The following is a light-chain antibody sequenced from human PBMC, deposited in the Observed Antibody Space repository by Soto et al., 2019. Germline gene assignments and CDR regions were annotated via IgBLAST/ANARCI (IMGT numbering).Light chain of an antibody. J-gene: IGLJ2*01. Sequence: QSALTQPASVSGSPGQSITISCTGTSSDVGGYRYVSWYQQHPGKAPKLLISEVSNRPSGVSNRFSGSKSGNTASLTISGLQAEDEADYYCSSYRTSSHVVFGGGTKLTVL. V-gene: IGLV2-14*01. CDR1: SSDVGGYRY. CDR3: SSYRTSSHVV. CDR2: EVS.